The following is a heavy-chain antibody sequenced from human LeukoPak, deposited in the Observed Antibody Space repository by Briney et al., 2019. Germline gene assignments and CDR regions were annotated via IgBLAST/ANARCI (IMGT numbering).Heavy chain of an antibody. CDR3: ATTSFELAFDI. CDR1: GYTLTELS. J-gene: IGHJ3*02. V-gene: IGHV1-24*01. D-gene: IGHD3-3*02. Sequence: ASVKVSCKVSGYTLTELSMHWVRQAPGKGLEWMGGFDPEDGETIYAQKFQGRVTMTEDTSTDTAYMELSSLGSEDTAVNYCATTSFELAFDIWGQGTMVTVSS. CDR2: FDPEDGET.